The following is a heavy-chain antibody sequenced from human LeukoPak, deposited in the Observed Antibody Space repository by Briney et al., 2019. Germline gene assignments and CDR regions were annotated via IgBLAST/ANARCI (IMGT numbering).Heavy chain of an antibody. V-gene: IGHV1-2*02. CDR3: ASSFGSGSYYY. D-gene: IGHD3-10*01. Sequence: GESLKISCKASGYTFTGYYMHWVRQAPGQGLEWMGWINPNSGGTNYAQKFQGRVTMTRDTSISTAYMELSRLRSDDTAVYYCASSFGSGSYYYWGQGTLVTVSS. J-gene: IGHJ4*02. CDR2: INPNSGGT. CDR1: GYTFTGYY.